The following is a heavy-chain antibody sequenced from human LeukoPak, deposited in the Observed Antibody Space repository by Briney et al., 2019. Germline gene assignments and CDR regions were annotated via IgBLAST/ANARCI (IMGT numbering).Heavy chain of an antibody. V-gene: IGHV4-38-2*02. J-gene: IGHJ6*03. CDR2: IYHSGST. CDR3: ARDFRYSSSWYPDYYYYMDV. Sequence: SETLSLTCTVSGGSISSYYWGWIRQPPGKGLEWIGSIYHSGSTYYNPSLKSRVTMSVDTSKNQFSLKLSSVTAADTAVYYCARDFRYSSSWYPDYYYYMDVWGKGTTVTVSS. CDR1: GGSISSYY. D-gene: IGHD6-13*01.